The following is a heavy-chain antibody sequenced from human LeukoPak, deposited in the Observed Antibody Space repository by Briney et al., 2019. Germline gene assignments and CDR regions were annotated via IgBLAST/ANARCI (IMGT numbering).Heavy chain of an antibody. D-gene: IGHD6-19*01. CDR3: ARGSSGWYSVAY. Sequence: AASVTVSCKASGYTLTSYYMHWVRQAPGQGLEWMGIINPSGGSTSYAQKFQGRVTMTRDTSTSTVYMELSSLRSEDTAVYYCARGSSGWYSVAYWGQGTLVTVSS. CDR1: GYTLTSYY. V-gene: IGHV1-46*01. CDR2: INPSGGST. J-gene: IGHJ4*02.